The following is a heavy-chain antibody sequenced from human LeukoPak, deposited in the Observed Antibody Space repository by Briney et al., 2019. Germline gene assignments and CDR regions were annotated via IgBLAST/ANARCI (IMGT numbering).Heavy chain of an antibody. J-gene: IGHJ2*01. CDR2: IYHSGST. CDR3: ARVRYCEHNWYFDL. D-gene: IGHD2-8*02. V-gene: IGHV4-30-2*01. CDR1: GGSISSGGYS. Sequence: SQTLSLTCAVSGGSISSGGYSWSWIRQPPGKGLEWIGYIYHSGSTYYNPSLKSRVTISVDRSKNQFSLKLSSVTAADTAVYYCARVRYCEHNWYFDLWGRGTLVTVSS.